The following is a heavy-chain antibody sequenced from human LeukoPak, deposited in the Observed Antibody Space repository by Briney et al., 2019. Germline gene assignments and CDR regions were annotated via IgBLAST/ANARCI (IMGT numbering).Heavy chain of an antibody. J-gene: IGHJ6*03. V-gene: IGHV3-30*04. CDR2: ISYDGSNK. Sequence: PGGSLRLSCAASGFTFSSYAMHWVRQAPDKGLEWVAVISYDGSNKDYADSVKGRFTIFRDNPKNTLYLQMNSLRSEDTAVYYCATGNVQPLNMDVWGKGTTVTISS. CDR3: ATGNVQPLNMDV. D-gene: IGHD3-16*01. CDR1: GFTFSSYA.